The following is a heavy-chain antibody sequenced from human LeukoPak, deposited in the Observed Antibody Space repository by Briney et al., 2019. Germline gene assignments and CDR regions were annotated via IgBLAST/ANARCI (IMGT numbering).Heavy chain of an antibody. V-gene: IGHV4-59*01. CDR2: IYYSGST. CDR3: ARAHFWYAFDI. CDR1: GGSISSYY. J-gene: IGHJ3*02. Sequence: SETLSLSCTVSGGSISSYYWSCIRQPPGKGLEWIGYIYYSGSTNYNPSLKSRVTISVDTSKNQFSLKLSSVTAADTAVYYCARAHFWYAFDIWGQGTMVTVSS. D-gene: IGHD2-8*02.